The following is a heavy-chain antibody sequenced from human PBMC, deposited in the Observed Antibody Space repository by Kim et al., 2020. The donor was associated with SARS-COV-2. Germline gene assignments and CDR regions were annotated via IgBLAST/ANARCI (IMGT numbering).Heavy chain of an antibody. V-gene: IGHV3-33*03. CDR2: IWYDGRND. Sequence: GGSLRLSCAASGFTFSNYDMHWVRQAPGKGLEWVALIWYDGRNDKYADSVKGRFTISRDNSKNTLYLQMNSLRDEDTAVYYCAKARDTYYYDTSGCDDWGQGTLVTVSS. CDR3: AKARDTYYYDTSGCDD. CDR1: GFTFSNYD. J-gene: IGHJ4*02. D-gene: IGHD3-22*01.